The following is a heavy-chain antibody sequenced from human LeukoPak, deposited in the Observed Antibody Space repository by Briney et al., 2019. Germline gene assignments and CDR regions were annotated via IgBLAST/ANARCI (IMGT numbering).Heavy chain of an antibody. CDR1: GSSITSDFF. V-gene: IGHV4-38-2*01. CDR3: ARRWNYGRNYYIDV. Sequence: SETLSLTCDVSGSSITSDFFWGWIRQPPGKGLEWIATIYYSWGMYFNPSLKSRVTISLDASKHQYSLKMTSLTAADTAVYYCARRWNYGRNYYIDVWGKGATVSVSS. J-gene: IGHJ6*03. CDR2: IYYSWGM. D-gene: IGHD1-7*01.